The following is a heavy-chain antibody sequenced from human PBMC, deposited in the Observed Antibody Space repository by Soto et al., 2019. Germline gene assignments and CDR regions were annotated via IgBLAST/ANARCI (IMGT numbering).Heavy chain of an antibody. Sequence: SETLSLTCTVSGGSISSYYWSWIRQPPGKGLEWIGYIYYSGSTNYNPSLKSRVTISVDTSKNQFSLKLSSVTAADTAVYYCARDRWFGYGSGAEEYYYYGMDVWGQGTTVTVSS. CDR2: IYYSGST. J-gene: IGHJ6*02. D-gene: IGHD3-10*01. CDR3: ARDRWFGYGSGAEEYYYYGMDV. V-gene: IGHV4-59*01. CDR1: GGSISSYY.